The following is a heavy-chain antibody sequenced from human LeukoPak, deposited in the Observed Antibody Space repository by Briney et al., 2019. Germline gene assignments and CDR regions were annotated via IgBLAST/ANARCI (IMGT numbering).Heavy chain of an antibody. J-gene: IGHJ3*02. CDR3: ANKPAGTSLCDI. Sequence: GASVKVSCKASGYTFIYYYLHWVREAPGQGLEWMGWINPNSGGTNYAQKFQGRVTMTRDTSISTAYMELSRLRSDDTAVYYGANKPAGTSLCDIGGQGTMVTVSS. CDR1: GYTFIYYY. V-gene: IGHV1-2*02. D-gene: IGHD4-17*01. CDR2: INPNSGGT.